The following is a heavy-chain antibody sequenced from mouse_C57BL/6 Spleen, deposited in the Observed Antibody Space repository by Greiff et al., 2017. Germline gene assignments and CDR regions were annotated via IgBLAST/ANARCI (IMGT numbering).Heavy chain of an antibody. Sequence: QVQLQQSGPELVKPGASVKISCKASGYSFTSYYIHWVKQRPGQGLEWIGWIYPGSGNTKYNEKFKGKATLTADTSSSTAYMQLSSLTSEDSAVYYCARLEGSFYAMDYWGQGTSVTASS. V-gene: IGHV1-66*01. CDR3: ARLEGSFYAMDY. CDR2: IYPGSGNT. CDR1: GYSFTSYY. D-gene: IGHD1-1*01. J-gene: IGHJ4*01.